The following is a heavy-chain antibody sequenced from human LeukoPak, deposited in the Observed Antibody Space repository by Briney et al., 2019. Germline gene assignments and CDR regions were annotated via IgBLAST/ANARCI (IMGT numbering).Heavy chain of an antibody. CDR1: GYTFTIYG. J-gene: IGHJ3*02. Sequence: ASVKVSFKASGYTFTIYGISWVRQAPGQGGEWMGWISAYNGNTNYAQKLQGRVTMTTDTSTSTAYMELRSLRSDDTAVYYCARDTGEDYGGNPDAFDIWGQGTMVTVSS. CDR3: ARDTGEDYGGNPDAFDI. D-gene: IGHD4-23*01. V-gene: IGHV1-18*01. CDR2: ISAYNGNT.